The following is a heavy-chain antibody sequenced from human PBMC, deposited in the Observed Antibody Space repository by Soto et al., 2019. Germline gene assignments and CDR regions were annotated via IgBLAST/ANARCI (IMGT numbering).Heavy chain of an antibody. CDR1: GGTFSSYA. Sequence: ASVKVSCKASGGTFSSYAISWVRQAPGQGLEWMGGIIPIFGTANYAQKFQGRVTITADESTSTAYMELSSLRSEDTAVYYCARSTRGKYWGGDDAFDIWGQGTMVTVSS. D-gene: IGHD7-27*01. CDR3: ARSTRGKYWGGDDAFDI. V-gene: IGHV1-69*13. J-gene: IGHJ3*02. CDR2: IIPIFGTA.